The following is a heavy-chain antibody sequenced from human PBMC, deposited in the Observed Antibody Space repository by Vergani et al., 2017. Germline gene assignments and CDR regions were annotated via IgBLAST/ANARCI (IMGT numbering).Heavy chain of an antibody. CDR1: GGSFSGYY. V-gene: IGHV4-34*01. Sequence: QVQLQQWGAGLLKPSETLSLTCAVYGGSFSGYYWSWIRQPPGKGLEWIGEINHSGSTNYNPSLKSRVTITVETSKNQFSLKLSSVTAADTAVYYCARDLLLWFGELRYGMDVWGQGTTVTVSS. D-gene: IGHD3-10*01. CDR2: INHSGST. J-gene: IGHJ6*02. CDR3: ARDLLLWFGELRYGMDV.